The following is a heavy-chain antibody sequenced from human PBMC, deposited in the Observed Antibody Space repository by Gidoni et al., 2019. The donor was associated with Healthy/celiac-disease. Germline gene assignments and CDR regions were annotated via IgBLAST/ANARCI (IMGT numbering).Heavy chain of an antibody. J-gene: IGHJ4*02. V-gene: IGHV1-46*03. CDR3: ARDPHPYYYGSGSYSGLDY. Sequence: QVQLVQSGAEVKKPGASVKVSCKASGYTFTSYYMHWVRQAPGQGLEWMGIINPSGGSTSYAQKFQGRVTMTRDTSTSKVYMELSSLRSEDTAVYYCARDPHPYYYGSGSYSGLDYWGQGTLVTVSS. D-gene: IGHD3-10*01. CDR2: INPSGGST. CDR1: GYTFTSYY.